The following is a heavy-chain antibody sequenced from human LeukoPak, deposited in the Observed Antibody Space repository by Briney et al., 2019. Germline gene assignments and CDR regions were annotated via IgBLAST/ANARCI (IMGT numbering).Heavy chain of an antibody. J-gene: IGHJ4*02. CDR1: GFTFSNYE. CDR2: ISDSGTTI. CDR3: ARGSLVHYYGSGSYRIRAGFDS. V-gene: IGHV3-48*03. D-gene: IGHD3-10*01. Sequence: QSGGSLRLSCAASGFTFSNYEMNWVRQAPGKGLEWVSYISDSGTTIYYADSVKGRFTISRDNAKNSLYLQMNSLRAEDTAVYYCARGSLVHYYGSGSYRIRAGFDSWGQGTLVTVSS.